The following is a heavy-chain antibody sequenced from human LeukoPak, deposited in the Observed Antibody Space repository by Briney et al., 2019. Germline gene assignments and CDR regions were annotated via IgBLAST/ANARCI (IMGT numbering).Heavy chain of an antibody. Sequence: ASVKVSCKASGYTFTSYDINWVRQATGQGLKWMVWKNPNSGRTGFAQKFQGTLTMTTNTSISTAYMELSSLTSEDTAVYYCARGPVSTHGMDVWGQGTTVTVSS. CDR3: ARGPVSTHGMDV. V-gene: IGHV1-8*01. CDR2: KNPNSGRT. J-gene: IGHJ6*02. D-gene: IGHD2-2*01. CDR1: GYTFTSYD.